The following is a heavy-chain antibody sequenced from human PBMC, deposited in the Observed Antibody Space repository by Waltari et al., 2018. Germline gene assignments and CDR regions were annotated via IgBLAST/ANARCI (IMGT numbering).Heavy chain of an antibody. J-gene: IGHJ1*01. CDR3: ARAYSGSYYRYFEY. D-gene: IGHD1-26*01. V-gene: IGHV3-48*03. Sequence: EVQLVESGGGLVQPGGSLRLSCAASGFIFSNYEMNWVRQTPGKGLEWVSYVSVSGKTMYNVDSVKGRFTISRDNAKNSLYLQMNSLRAEDTAVYYCARAYSGSYYRYFEYWGQGALVTVSS. CDR1: GFIFSNYE. CDR2: VSVSGKTM.